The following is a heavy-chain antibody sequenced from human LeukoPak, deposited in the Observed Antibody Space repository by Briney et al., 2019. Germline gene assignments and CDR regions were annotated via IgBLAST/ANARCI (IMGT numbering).Heavy chain of an antibody. Sequence: GASVKVSCKASGGTFRNHAISWVRQAPGQGLEWMGVIIPISGTANYAQKFQGRVTISADESTSTAYMELRSLTSADTAVYCCARWAGQSTACYPALFDYWGQGTLVTVSS. J-gene: IGHJ4*02. D-gene: IGHD2-15*01. CDR3: ARWAGQSTACYPALFDY. CDR1: GGTFRNHA. CDR2: IIPISGTA. V-gene: IGHV1-69*13.